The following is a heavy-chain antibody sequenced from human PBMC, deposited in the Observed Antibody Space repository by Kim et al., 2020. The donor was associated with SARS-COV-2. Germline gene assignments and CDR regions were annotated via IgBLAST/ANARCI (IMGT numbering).Heavy chain of an antibody. CDR1: GGTFSSYA. CDR2: IIPIFGTA. D-gene: IGHD6-19*01. CDR3: ARPSPGITVAAWGPDAFDL. J-gene: IGHJ3*01. Sequence: SVKVSCKASGGTFSSYAITWVRQAPGQGLEWMGGIIPIFGTANYAQNFQARVTITADESASTAYMEVSSLRSEDTAVYYCARPSPGITVAAWGPDAFDLWGQGTMVTVSS. V-gene: IGHV1-69*13.